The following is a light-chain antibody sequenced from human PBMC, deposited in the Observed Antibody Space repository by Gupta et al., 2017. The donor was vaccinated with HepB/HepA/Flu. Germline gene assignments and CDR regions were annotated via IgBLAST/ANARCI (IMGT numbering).Light chain of an antibody. CDR3: QQYGYSLWT. CDR1: QSVPYNY. J-gene: IGKJ1*01. V-gene: IGKV3-20*01. CDR2: ATS. Sequence: EIVLTQSPGTLSLSPGERATLSCRASQSVPYNYLAWYQQKPGQTPRVLIFATSNRATAISDRFSGSGSGTDFTLSISRLEPEDFAVYYCQQYGYSLWTFGEGTKVEIK.